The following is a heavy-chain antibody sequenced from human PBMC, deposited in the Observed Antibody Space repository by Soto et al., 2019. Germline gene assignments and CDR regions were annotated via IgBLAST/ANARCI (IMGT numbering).Heavy chain of an antibody. Sequence: EVQLVESGGGLVKPGGSLRLSCAASGFTFSSYSMNWVRQAPGKGLEWVSSISSSSSYIYYADSVKGRFTISGDNAKNSLYLQMNSLRAEDTAVYYCARAGDRDWLLPYYYYYYMDVWGKGTTVTVSS. D-gene: IGHD3-9*01. CDR1: GFTFSSYS. CDR3: ARAGDRDWLLPYYYYYYMDV. CDR2: ISSSSSYI. V-gene: IGHV3-21*01. J-gene: IGHJ6*03.